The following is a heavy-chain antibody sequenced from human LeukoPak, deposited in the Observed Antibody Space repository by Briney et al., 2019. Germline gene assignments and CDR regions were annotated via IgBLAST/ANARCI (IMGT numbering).Heavy chain of an antibody. D-gene: IGHD1-26*01. CDR1: GGTFSSYA. V-gene: IGHV1-69*05. J-gene: IGHJ3*02. Sequence: ASVKVSCKASGGTFSSYAISWVRQAPGQGLEWMGRIIPIFGTANYAQKFQGRVTITTDESTSTAYMELSSLRSEDTAVYYCARTVVGATTDDAFDIWGQGTMVTLSS. CDR3: ARTVVGATTDDAFDI. CDR2: IIPIFGTA.